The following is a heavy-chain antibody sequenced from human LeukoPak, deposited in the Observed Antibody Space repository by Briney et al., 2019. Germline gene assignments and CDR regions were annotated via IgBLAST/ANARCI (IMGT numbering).Heavy chain of an antibody. CDR1: GFSFSTYW. V-gene: IGHV3-7*01. CDR3: ARGGPSGSYLNY. CDR2: IEQDGSEA. J-gene: IGHJ4*02. Sequence: GGSLRLSCAASGFSFSTYWMSWVRQAPGKGLEWVANIEQDGSEAYYVDSVKGRFTISRDNAKNSLYLQMNSLRAEDTAVYYCARGGPSGSYLNYWGQGTLVTVSS. D-gene: IGHD1-26*01.